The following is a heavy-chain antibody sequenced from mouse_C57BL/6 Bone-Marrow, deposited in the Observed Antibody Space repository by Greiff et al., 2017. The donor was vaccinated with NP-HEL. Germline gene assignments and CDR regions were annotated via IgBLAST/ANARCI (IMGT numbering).Heavy chain of an antibody. J-gene: IGHJ2*01. D-gene: IGHD1-1*01. V-gene: IGHV1-54*01. CDR1: GYAFTNYL. CDR2: INPGSGGT. CDR3: ERFYYHGNSDY. Sequence: QVQLQQSGAELVRPGTSVKVSCKASGYAFTNYLIEWVKQRPGQGLEWIGAINPGSGGTNYIEKFKGKATLTADKSSSTAYMQLSSLTSEDSAVYFCERFYYHGNSDYWGQGTTLTVSS.